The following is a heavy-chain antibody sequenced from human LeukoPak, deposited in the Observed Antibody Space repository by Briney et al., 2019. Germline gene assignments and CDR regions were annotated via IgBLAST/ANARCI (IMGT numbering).Heavy chain of an antibody. CDR3: ARMPSYDFWSGYGKFDP. CDR1: GFTFDDYG. V-gene: IGHV3-20*04. J-gene: IGHJ5*02. CDR2: INWNGGST. D-gene: IGHD3-3*01. Sequence: GGSLRLSCAASGFTFDDYGMNWVRQAPGKGLEWVSGINWNGGSTGYADSVKGRFTISRDNAKNSLYLQMNSLRAEDTALYYCARMPSYDFWSGYGKFDPWGQGTLVTVSS.